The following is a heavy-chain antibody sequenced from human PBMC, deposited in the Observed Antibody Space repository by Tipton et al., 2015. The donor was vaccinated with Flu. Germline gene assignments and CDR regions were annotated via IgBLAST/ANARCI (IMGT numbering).Heavy chain of an antibody. V-gene: IGHV4-59*01. CDR1: GGSISSYY. Sequence: LRLSCTVSGGSISSYYWSWIRQPPGKGLEWIGYIYYSGSTNYNPSLKSRVTISADTSKNQFSLKLSSVTAADTAVYYCARVGGSSYYYYGMGVWGQGTTVTVSS. D-gene: IGHD1-26*01. CDR3: ARVGGSSYYYYGMGV. J-gene: IGHJ6*02. CDR2: IYYSGST.